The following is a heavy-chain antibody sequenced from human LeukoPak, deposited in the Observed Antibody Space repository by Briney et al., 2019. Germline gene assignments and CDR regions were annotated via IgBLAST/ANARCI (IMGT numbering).Heavy chain of an antibody. J-gene: IGHJ6*03. CDR2: IYYSGST. Sequence: SETLSLTCTVSGGSISSYYWSWIRQPPGKGLEWIGYIYYSGSTNYNPSLKSRVTISVDTSKNQSSLKLSSVTAADTAVYYCARDGAAGGYYYYMDVWGKGTTVTISS. CDR3: ARDGAAGGYYYYMDV. CDR1: GGSISSYY. V-gene: IGHV4-59*01. D-gene: IGHD6-25*01.